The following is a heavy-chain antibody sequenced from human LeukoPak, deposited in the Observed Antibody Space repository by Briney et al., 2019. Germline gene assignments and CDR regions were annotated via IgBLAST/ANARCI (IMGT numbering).Heavy chain of an antibody. V-gene: IGHV1-46*01. CDR1: GYTFTNFY. CDR2: IIPSGGAS. CDR3: ARGLIFAFDI. J-gene: IGHJ3*02. Sequence: ASVKVSCKASGYTFTNFYMHWVRQAPGQGLEWLGVIIPSGGASTYAQSFQGRVTMTRDTSSSTVYMELSSLRSEDTAVYYCARGLIFAFDIWGQGTMVTVPS. D-gene: IGHD2/OR15-2a*01.